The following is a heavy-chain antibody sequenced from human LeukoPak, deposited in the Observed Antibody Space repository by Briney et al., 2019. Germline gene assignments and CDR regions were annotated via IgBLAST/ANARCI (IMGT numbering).Heavy chain of an antibody. CDR1: GGSISSSSYY. V-gene: IGHV4-39*01. CDR2: IYYSGST. J-gene: IGHJ4*02. CDR3: GRSGYCKSTSCYRYYFDY. D-gene: IGHD2-2*01. Sequence: PSETLSLTCTVSGGSISSSSYYWGWIRQPPGKGLEWIGSIYYSGSTYYNPSLKSRVTISVETSKDQFSLKLSSVTVADTAVYYCGRSGYCKSTSCYRYYFDYWGQGTLVTVSS.